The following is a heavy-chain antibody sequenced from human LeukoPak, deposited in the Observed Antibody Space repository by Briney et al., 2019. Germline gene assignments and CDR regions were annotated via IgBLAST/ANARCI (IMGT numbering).Heavy chain of an antibody. CDR3: ARGTAQTVNTSAFDM. CDR1: GGSISSYY. J-gene: IGHJ3*02. Sequence: ASETLSLTCTVSGGSISSYYWSWIRQPPGKGLDWIGYVYYSGSTNYNPSLKSRVIISVDTSKNQFFLNLISVTAADTAVYYCARGTAQTVNTSAFDMWGQGTMVTVSS. V-gene: IGHV4-59*01. CDR2: VYYSGST. D-gene: IGHD4-17*01.